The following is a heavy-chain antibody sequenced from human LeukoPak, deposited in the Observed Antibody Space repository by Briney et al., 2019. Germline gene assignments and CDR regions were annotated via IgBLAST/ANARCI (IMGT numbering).Heavy chain of an antibody. Sequence: PSETLSLTCTVSGGSISSSSYYWGWIRQPPGKGLEWIGYIYYSGSTNYNPSLKSRVTISVDTSKNQFSLKLSSVTAADTAVYYCARHRRELSSIDYWGQGTLVTVSS. V-gene: IGHV4-39*01. J-gene: IGHJ4*02. D-gene: IGHD1-26*01. CDR2: IYYSGST. CDR1: GGSISSSSYY. CDR3: ARHRRELSSIDY.